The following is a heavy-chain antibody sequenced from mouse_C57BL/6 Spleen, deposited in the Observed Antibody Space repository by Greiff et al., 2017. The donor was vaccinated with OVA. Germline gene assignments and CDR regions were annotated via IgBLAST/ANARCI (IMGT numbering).Heavy chain of an antibody. CDR3: VRGGYDAYFDY. D-gene: IGHD2-2*01. J-gene: IGHJ2*01. CDR2: IRSKSNNYAT. Sequence: EVQVVESGGGLVQPKGSLKLSCAASGFSFNTYAMNWVRQAPGKGLEWVARIRSKSNNYATYYADSVKDRFTISRDDSESMLYLQMNNLKTEDTAMYYCVRGGYDAYFDYWGQGTTLTVSS. CDR1: GFSFNTYA. V-gene: IGHV10-1*01.